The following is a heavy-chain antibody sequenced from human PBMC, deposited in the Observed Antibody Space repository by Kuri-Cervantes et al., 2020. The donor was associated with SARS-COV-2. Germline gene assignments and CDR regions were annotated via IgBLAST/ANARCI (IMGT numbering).Heavy chain of an antibody. CDR1: GFIFSSYA. Sequence: GESLKISCSASGFIFSSYAMHWVRQAPGKGLEYVSAISSNGGSTYYADSVKGRFTISRDNSKNTLYLQMSSLRAEDTAVYYCVKGSSSWYDFWFDPWGQGTLVTVSS. CDR2: ISSNGGST. CDR3: VKGSSSWYDFWFDP. V-gene: IGHV3-64D*08. D-gene: IGHD6-13*01. J-gene: IGHJ5*02.